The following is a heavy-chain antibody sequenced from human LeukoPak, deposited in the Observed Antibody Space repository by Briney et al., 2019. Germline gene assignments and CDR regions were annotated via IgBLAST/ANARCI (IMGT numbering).Heavy chain of an antibody. CDR2: IIPIFGTA. CDR3: ASLLYYDSSGDSREY. Sequence: GASVKVSCKASGGTFSSYAISWVRQAPGQGLEWMGGIIPIFGTANYAQKFQGRVTITADESTSTAYMELSSLRSDDTAVYYCASLLYYDSSGDSREYWGQGTLVTVSS. D-gene: IGHD3-22*01. CDR1: GGTFSSYA. V-gene: IGHV1-69*13. J-gene: IGHJ4*02.